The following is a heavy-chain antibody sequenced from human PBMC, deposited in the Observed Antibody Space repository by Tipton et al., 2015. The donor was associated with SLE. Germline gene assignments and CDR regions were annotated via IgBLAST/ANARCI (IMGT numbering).Heavy chain of an antibody. D-gene: IGHD1-26*01. J-gene: IGHJ6*03. Sequence: TLSLTCTVSDDSFSTYYWSWIRQPPGGGLEWFVYIYYSGSTNYNPSLKSRVTISVDTSKNQFSLNLSSVTAADTAIYYCARVGYSGTSPYYYYYMDVWGKGTTVTVSS. CDR2: IYYSGST. CDR3: ARVGYSGTSPYYYYYMDV. CDR1: DDSFSTYY. V-gene: IGHV4-59*01.